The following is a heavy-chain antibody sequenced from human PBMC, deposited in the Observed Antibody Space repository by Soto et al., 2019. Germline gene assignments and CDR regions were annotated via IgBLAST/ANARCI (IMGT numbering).Heavy chain of an antibody. D-gene: IGHD6-19*01. V-gene: IGHV1-2*02. J-gene: IGHJ4*02. Sequence: GASVKVSCKASGYTFNGYYMYWVRQAPGQGLEWVGWINPNSGGTNDAQKFQGRVTLTSDTSTSTAFMELSRLRYDDTAVYYCARQGSGLFHFGYWGQGTLVTVSS. CDR1: GYTFNGYY. CDR2: INPNSGGT. CDR3: ARQGSGLFHFGY.